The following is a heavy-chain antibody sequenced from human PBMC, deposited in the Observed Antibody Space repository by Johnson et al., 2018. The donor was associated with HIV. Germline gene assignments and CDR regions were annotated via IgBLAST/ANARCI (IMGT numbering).Heavy chain of an antibody. V-gene: IGHV3-66*01. CDR2: IYSGGST. Sequence: VQLVESGGGLVQPGGSLRLSCAASGFTVSSNYMSWVRQAPGKGLEWVSVIYSGGSTYYADSVMGRFTISRDNSKNTLYLQMNSLRAEDTAVYYCARDVTKDAFDIWGQGTMVTVSS. J-gene: IGHJ3*02. CDR1: GFTVSSNY. D-gene: IGHD4-17*01. CDR3: ARDVTKDAFDI.